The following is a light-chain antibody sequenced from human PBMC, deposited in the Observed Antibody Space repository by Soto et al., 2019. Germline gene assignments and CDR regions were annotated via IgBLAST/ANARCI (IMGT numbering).Light chain of an antibody. Sequence: QSVLTQPASVSGSPGQSIAISCTGTSSDVGGYNYVSWYQQHPGKAPKLMIYDVTNRPSGVSNRFSGSKSGNTASLTISGLQAEDEADYYCRSYTSSGTRVFGGGTKLTVL. CDR2: DVT. CDR1: SSDVGGYNY. J-gene: IGLJ2*01. V-gene: IGLV2-14*01. CDR3: RSYTSSGTRV.